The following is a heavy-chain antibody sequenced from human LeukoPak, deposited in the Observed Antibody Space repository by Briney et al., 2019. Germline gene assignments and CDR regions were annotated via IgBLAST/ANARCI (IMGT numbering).Heavy chain of an antibody. CDR2: INADGSYT. V-gene: IGHV3-74*01. D-gene: IGHD3-10*01. CDR1: GFTFSGYW. J-gene: IGHJ3*02. CDR3: ARGYYGQALDI. Sequence: GGSLRLSCAASGFTFSGYWMHWVRQAPGKGLVWVSHINADGSYTSYEDSVKGRFTISRDNAKNTLYLQMNSLRAEDTAVYYCARGYYGQALDIWGQGTMVTVSS.